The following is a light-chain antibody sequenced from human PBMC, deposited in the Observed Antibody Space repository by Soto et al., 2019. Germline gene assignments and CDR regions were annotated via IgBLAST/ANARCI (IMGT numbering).Light chain of an antibody. CDR2: GAS. J-gene: IGKJ1*01. V-gene: IGKV3-11*01. CDR1: QSVSNNY. CDR3: QQHSHWPPWT. Sequence: EIVLTQSPGTLSLSPGERATLSCRASQSVSNNYLAWYQQKPGQAPRLLIYGASNRATGIPARFSGSGSGTDFTLTISDLEPEDFAVYYCQQHSHWPPWTFGQGTKVDI.